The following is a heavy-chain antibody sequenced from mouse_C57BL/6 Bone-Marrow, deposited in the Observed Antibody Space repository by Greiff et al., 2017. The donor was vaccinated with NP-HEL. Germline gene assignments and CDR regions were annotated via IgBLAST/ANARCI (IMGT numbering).Heavy chain of an antibody. Sequence: QVQLQQSGAELARPGASVKLSCKASGYTFTSYGISWVKQRTGQGLEWIGEIYPRSGNTYYNEKFKGKATLTADKSSSTAYMELRSLTSEDSAVYFCARNYYGSSYGGPFAYWGQGTLVTVSA. CDR3: ARNYYGSSYGGPFAY. D-gene: IGHD1-1*01. V-gene: IGHV1-81*01. CDR2: IYPRSGNT. CDR1: GYTFTSYG. J-gene: IGHJ3*01.